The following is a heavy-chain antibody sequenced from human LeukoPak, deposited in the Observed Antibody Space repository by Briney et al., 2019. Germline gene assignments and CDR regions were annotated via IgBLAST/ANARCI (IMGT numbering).Heavy chain of an antibody. Sequence: PGGSLRLSCAASGFTFSSYSMNWVRQAPGKGLEWVSSISSSSSYIYYADSVKGRFTISRDNAKNSLYLQMNSLRAEDTAVYYCARVGNSGSYSWLTGAFDIWGQGTMVTVSS. J-gene: IGHJ3*02. D-gene: IGHD1-26*01. CDR3: ARVGNSGSYSWLTGAFDI. CDR2: ISSSSSYI. V-gene: IGHV3-21*01. CDR1: GFTFSSYS.